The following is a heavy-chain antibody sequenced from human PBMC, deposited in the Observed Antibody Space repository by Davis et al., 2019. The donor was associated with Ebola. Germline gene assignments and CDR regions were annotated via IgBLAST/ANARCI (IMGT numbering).Heavy chain of an antibody. D-gene: IGHD6-19*01. CDR2: INPNSGGT. J-gene: IGHJ5*02. V-gene: IGHV1-2*04. Sequence: AASVKVSCKGSGYTFTGYYMHWVRQAPGQGLEWMGWINPNSGGTNYAQKFQGWVTMTRDTSISTAYMELSRLRSDDTAVYYCARGPLYSSRGWFDPWGQGTLVTVSS. CDR3: ARGPLYSSRGWFDP. CDR1: GYTFTGYY.